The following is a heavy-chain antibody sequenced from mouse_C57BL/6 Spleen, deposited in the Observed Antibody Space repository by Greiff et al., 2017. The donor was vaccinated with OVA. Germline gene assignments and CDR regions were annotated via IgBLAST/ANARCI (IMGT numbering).Heavy chain of an antibody. J-gene: IGHJ1*03. V-gene: IGHV1-59*01. CDR1: GYTFTSYW. Sequence: LQPGAELVRPGTSVKLSCKASGYTFTSYWMHWVKQRPGQGLEWIGVIDPSDSYTNYNQKFKGKATLTVDTSSSTAYMQLSSLTSEDSAVYYCARYDYGSSYFDVWGTGTTVTVSS. CDR2: IDPSDSYT. CDR3: ARYDYGSSYFDV. D-gene: IGHD1-1*01.